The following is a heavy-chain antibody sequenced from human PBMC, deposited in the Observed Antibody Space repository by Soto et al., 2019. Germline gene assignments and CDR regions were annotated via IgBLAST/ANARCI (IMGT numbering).Heavy chain of an antibody. CDR2: IYYGGST. J-gene: IGHJ3*02. V-gene: IGHV4-30-4*01. CDR1: GGSISSGDYY. Sequence: SETLSLTCTVSGGSISSGDYYWSWIRQPPGKGLEWIGYIYYGGSTYYNPSLKSRVTISVDTSKNQFSLKLSSVTAADTAVYYCDRWRTVYASYDAFDIWGQGTMVTVSS. D-gene: IGHD2-8*01. CDR3: DRWRTVYASYDAFDI.